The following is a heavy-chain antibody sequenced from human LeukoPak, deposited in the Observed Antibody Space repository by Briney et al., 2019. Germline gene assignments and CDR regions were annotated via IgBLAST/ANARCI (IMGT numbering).Heavy chain of an antibody. CDR1: GFTFSSYG. V-gene: IGHV3-30*02. Sequence: GGSLRLSCAASGFTFSSYGMHWVRQAPGKGLEWVAFIRYDGSNKYYADSVKGRFTISRDNSKNTLYLQMNSLRAEDTAVYYCAKFRGDGSGSYSFDYWGQGTLVTVSS. CDR2: IRYDGSNK. J-gene: IGHJ4*02. D-gene: IGHD3-10*01. CDR3: AKFRGDGSGSYSFDY.